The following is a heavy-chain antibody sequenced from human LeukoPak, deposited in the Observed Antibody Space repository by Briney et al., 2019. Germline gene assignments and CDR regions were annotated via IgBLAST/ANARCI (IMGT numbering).Heavy chain of an antibody. D-gene: IGHD3-3*01. J-gene: IGHJ5*02. CDR3: ARLFFVIDT. Sequence: SETLSLTCTVSGASISNSAYYWLWICQPPGEGLECIGTVHYSGSTFYNPSLKSRVNISVDTSKNQFSLQLSSVTAADTAVYYCARLFFVIDTWGQGTLVTVSS. V-gene: IGHV4-39*01. CDR2: VHYSGST. CDR1: GASISNSAYY.